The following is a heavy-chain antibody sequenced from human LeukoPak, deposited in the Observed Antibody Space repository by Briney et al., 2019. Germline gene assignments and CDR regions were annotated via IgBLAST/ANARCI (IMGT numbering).Heavy chain of an antibody. D-gene: IGHD1-1*01. CDR1: GGTFSSYG. CDR3: ARELDGPEGGYYFDY. J-gene: IGHJ4*02. Sequence: GASVKVSCKASGGTFSSYGISWVRQAPGQGLEWMGGIIPIFGTANYAQKFQGRVTITADESTSTAYMELSSLRSEDTAVYYCARELDGPEGGYYFDYWGQGTLVTVSS. V-gene: IGHV1-69*13. CDR2: IIPIFGTA.